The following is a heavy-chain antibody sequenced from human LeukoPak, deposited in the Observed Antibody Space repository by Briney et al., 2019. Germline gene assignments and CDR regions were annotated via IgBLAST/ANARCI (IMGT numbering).Heavy chain of an antibody. CDR2: INHSGST. V-gene: IGHV4-34*01. CDR1: GGSFSGYY. D-gene: IGHD4-11*01. CDR3: ARDSHTSIYYSKGFNYYYYGMDV. Sequence: SETLSLTCAVYGGSFSGYYWSWICQPPGKGLEWTGEINHSGSTNYNPSLKSRVTISVDTSKNQFSLKLSSVTAADTAVYYCARDSHTSIYYSKGFNYYYYGMDVWGQGTTVTVSS. J-gene: IGHJ6*02.